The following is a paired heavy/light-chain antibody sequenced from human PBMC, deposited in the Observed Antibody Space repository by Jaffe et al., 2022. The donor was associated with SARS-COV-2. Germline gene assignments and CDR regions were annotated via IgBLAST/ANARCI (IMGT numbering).Light chain of an antibody. CDR3: QAWDSTRV. CDR2: QYN. CDR1: KLGDKY. V-gene: IGLV3-1*01. Sequence: SYELTQPPSVSVSPGQTASITCSGDKLGDKYACWYQQKPGQSPVLVLSQYNKRPSGIPERFSGSNSGNTATLTISGTQAVDEADYYCQAWDSTRVFGGGTKLTVL. J-gene: IGLJ2*01.
Heavy chain of an antibody. CDR2: ISSSGGTK. J-gene: IGHJ5*02. CDR3: ARDTEMGTLP. CDR1: GFTFSDYY. V-gene: IGHV3-11*01. D-gene: IGHD1-1*01. Sequence: QVQLVESGGGLVKPGGSLRLSCAASGFTFSDYYMSWTRQAPGKGLEWVSYISSSGGTKYYADSVKGRFTISRDNAKNSLYLQMNSLGAEDTAMYYCARDTEMGTLPWGQGTLVTVSS.